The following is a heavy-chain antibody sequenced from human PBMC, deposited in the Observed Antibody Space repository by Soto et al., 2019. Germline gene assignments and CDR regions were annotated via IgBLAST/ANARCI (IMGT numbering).Heavy chain of an antibody. V-gene: IGHV4-31*03. J-gene: IGHJ6*02. CDR3: ARECSGGSCYSGYYYGMDV. CDR1: GGSVSSGSYY. CDR2: IYYSGST. Sequence: SETLSLTCTVSGGSVSSGSYYWSWIRQPPGKGLEWIGYIYYSGSTYYNPSLKSRVTISVDTSKNQFSLKLSSVTAADTAVYYCARECSGGSCYSGYYYGMDVWGQGTTLTVSS. D-gene: IGHD2-15*01.